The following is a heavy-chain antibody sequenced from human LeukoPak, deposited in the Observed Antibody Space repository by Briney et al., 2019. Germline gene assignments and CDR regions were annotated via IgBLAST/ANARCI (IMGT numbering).Heavy chain of an antibody. V-gene: IGHV3-38-3*01. J-gene: IGHJ5*02. CDR2: ISGGST. D-gene: IGHD2-2*01. CDR3: ARDRDIVVVPAAYNWFDP. Sequence: QPGGSLRLSCAASGFTVSSNEMSWVRQAPGKGLEWVSSISGGSTYYADSRKGRFTISRDNSKNSLYLQMNSLRAEDTAVYYCARDRDIVVVPAAYNWFDPWGQGTLVTVSS. CDR1: GFTVSSNE.